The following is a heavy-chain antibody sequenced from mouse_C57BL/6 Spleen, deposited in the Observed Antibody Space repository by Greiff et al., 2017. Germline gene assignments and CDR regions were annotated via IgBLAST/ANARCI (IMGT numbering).Heavy chain of an antibody. CDR1: GFSLTSYG. Sequence: VQLQQSGPGLVQPSQSLSITCTVSGFSLTSYGVHWVRQSPGKGLEWLGVIWSGGSTDYNAAFISRLSISKDNSKSKVFFKMNNLQADDTAIYYCASHYYGSLYAMDYWGQGTSVTVSS. CDR2: IWSGGST. D-gene: IGHD1-1*01. J-gene: IGHJ4*01. CDR3: ASHYYGSLYAMDY. V-gene: IGHV2-2*01.